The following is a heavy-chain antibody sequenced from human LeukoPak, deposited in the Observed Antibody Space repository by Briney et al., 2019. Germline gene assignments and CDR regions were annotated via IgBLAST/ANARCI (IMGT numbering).Heavy chain of an antibody. V-gene: IGHV1-8*01. CDR3: ARGQGVVAPIDY. CDR1: GYTFTSYD. Sequence: ASVKVSCKASGYTFTSYDINWVRQATGQGLEWMGWMNPNSGYTDYAQKFQGRVTMTRNTSISTAYIELSSLRSEDTAVYYCARGQGVVAPIDYWGQGTLATVSS. D-gene: IGHD2-15*01. J-gene: IGHJ4*02. CDR2: MNPNSGYT.